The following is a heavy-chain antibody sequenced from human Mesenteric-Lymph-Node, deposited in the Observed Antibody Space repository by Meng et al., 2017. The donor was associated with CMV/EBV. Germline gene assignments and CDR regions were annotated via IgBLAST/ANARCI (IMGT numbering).Heavy chain of an antibody. J-gene: IGHJ6*02. CDR3: ARVQRYYGMDV. D-gene: IGHD1-1*01. CDR1: GGSISSYY. CDR2: IYYSGST. V-gene: IGHV4-59*01. Sequence: SETLSLTCTVSGGSISSYYWSWIRQPPGKGLEWIGYIYYSGSTNYNPSLKSRVTIPVDTSKNQFSLKLSSVTAADTAVYYCARVQRYYGMDVWGQGTTVTVSS.